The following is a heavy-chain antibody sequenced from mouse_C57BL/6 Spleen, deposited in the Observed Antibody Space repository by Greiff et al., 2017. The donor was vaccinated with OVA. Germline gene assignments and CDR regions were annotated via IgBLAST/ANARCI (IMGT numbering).Heavy chain of an antibody. CDR2: IDPETGGT. Sequence: VQLKQSGAELVRPGASVTLSCKASGYTFTDYEMHWVKQTPVHGLEWIGAIDPETGGTAYNQKFKGKAILTADKSSSTAYMELRSLTSEDSAVYYCTDHYFDYWGQGTTLTVSS. CDR3: TDHYFDY. V-gene: IGHV1-15*01. J-gene: IGHJ2*01. CDR1: GYTFTDYE.